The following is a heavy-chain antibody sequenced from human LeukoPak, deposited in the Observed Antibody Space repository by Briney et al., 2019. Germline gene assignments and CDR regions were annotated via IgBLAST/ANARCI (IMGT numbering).Heavy chain of an antibody. J-gene: IGHJ4*02. CDR1: GFTFSSYS. D-gene: IGHD2-15*01. CDR2: ISSSSSYI. Sequence: GGSLRLSCAAPGFTFSSYSMNWVRQAPGKGLEWVSSISSSSSYIYYADSVKGRFTISRDNAKNSLYLQMNSLRAEDTAVYYCARAKYLDCSGGSCYSGGIDYWGQGTLVTVSS. V-gene: IGHV3-21*01. CDR3: ARAKYLDCSGGSCYSGGIDY.